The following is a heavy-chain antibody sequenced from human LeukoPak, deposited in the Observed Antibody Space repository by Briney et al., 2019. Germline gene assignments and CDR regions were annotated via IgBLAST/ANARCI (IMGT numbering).Heavy chain of an antibody. D-gene: IGHD1-26*01. CDR2: ISSNGGST. J-gene: IGHJ4*02. V-gene: IGHV3-64*01. CDR3: ARGDSGSYFPDY. CDR1: GFTFSSYA. Sequence: GGPLRLSCAASGFTFSSYAMHWVRQAPGKGLEYVSAISSNGGSTYYANSVKGRFTISRDNSKNTLYLQMGSLRAEDMAVYYCARGDSGSYFPDYWGQGTLVTVSS.